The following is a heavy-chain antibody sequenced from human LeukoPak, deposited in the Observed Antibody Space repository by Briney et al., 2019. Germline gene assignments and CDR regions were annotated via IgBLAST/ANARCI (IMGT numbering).Heavy chain of an antibody. CDR3: ARANVPNWNGAFDI. D-gene: IGHD1-20*01. Sequence: GGSLRFSCAASGFTFSSYWMSWVRQAPGKGLEGVANIKQDGSEKYYVDSVKGRFTISRDNAKNSLYLQMNSLRAEDTAVYYCARANVPNWNGAFDIWGQGTMVTVSS. V-gene: IGHV3-7*01. J-gene: IGHJ3*02. CDR1: GFTFSSYW. CDR2: IKQDGSEK.